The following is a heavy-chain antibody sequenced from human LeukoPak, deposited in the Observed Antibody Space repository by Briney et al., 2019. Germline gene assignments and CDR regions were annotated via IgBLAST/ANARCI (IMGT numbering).Heavy chain of an antibody. Sequence: SETLSLTCTVSGYSISTGYYWDWIRQPPGKGLEWIGTFYHGGSTYYNPSLKSRVTISVDTSKNQFSLKLNSVTAADTAVYYCARDTYYYDSSGYSSFDYWGQGTLVTVSS. J-gene: IGHJ4*02. CDR1: GYSISTGYY. CDR2: FYHGGST. CDR3: ARDTYYYDSSGYSSFDY. D-gene: IGHD3-22*01. V-gene: IGHV4-38-2*02.